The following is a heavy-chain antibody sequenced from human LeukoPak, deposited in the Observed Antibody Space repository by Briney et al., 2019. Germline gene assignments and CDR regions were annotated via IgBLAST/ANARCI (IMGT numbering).Heavy chain of an antibody. CDR1: GGTFSSYA. Sequence: SVKVSCKASGGTFSSYAISRVRQAPGQGLEWMGGIIPIFGTANYAQKFQGRVTITTDESTSTAYMELSSLRSEDTAVYYCARDFGLGTGHDAFDIWGQGTMVTVSS. D-gene: IGHD3-10*01. J-gene: IGHJ3*02. V-gene: IGHV1-69*05. CDR3: ARDFGLGTGHDAFDI. CDR2: IIPIFGTA.